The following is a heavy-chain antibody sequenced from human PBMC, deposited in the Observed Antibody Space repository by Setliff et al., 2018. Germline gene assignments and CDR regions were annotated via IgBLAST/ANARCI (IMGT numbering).Heavy chain of an antibody. CDR3: SRLVRYCTTTTCQRASGAEL. V-gene: IGHV1-18*01. Sequence: ASVKVSCKASGFTFRNYAISWVRQAPGQGLEWMGWISAYNGDTTYTQNLQGRVTMTTDTSTNTAYMELRSLTSDDTAVYFCSRLVRYCTTTTCQRASGAELWGQGTLVTVSS. CDR2: ISAYNGDT. J-gene: IGHJ4*02. CDR1: GFTFRNYA. D-gene: IGHD2-8*01.